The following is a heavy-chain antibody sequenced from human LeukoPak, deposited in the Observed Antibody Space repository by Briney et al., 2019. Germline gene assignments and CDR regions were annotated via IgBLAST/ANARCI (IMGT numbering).Heavy chain of an antibody. V-gene: IGHV1-46*01. J-gene: IGHJ6*02. CDR1: GYTFTSYY. CDR2: INPSGGST. Sequence: ASVKVSCKASGYTFTSYYMHWERQAPGQGLEWMGIINPSGGSTSYAQKFQGRVTMTRDTSTSTVYMELSSLRSEDTAVYYCARDAGGYSGKYGMDVWDQGTTVTVSS. D-gene: IGHD5-12*01. CDR3: ARDAGGYSGKYGMDV.